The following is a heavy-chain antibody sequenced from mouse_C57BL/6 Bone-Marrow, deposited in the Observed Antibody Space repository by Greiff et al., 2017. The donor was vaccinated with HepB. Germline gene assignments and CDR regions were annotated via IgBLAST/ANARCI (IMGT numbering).Heavy chain of an antibody. D-gene: IGHD2-3*01. J-gene: IGHJ4*01. CDR2: INPSTGGT. CDR1: GYSFTGYY. V-gene: IGHV1-42*01. Sequence: EVQLQQSGPELVKPGASVKISCKASGYSFTGYYMNWVKQSPEKSLEWIGEINPSTGGTTYNQKFKAKATLTVDKSSSTAYMQLKSLTSEDSAVYYCARSDDLYAMDYWGQGTSVTVSS. CDR3: ARSDDLYAMDY.